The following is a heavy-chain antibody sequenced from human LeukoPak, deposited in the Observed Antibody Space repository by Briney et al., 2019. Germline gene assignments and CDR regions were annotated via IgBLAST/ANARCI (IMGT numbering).Heavy chain of an antibody. J-gene: IGHJ4*02. D-gene: IGHD5-18*01. CDR1: GFTFSSYA. CDR3: VKDLQTSRSGYSYAPFDY. CDR2: ISSNGGST. Sequence: GGSLRLSCSASGFTFSSYAMHWVRQAPGKGLEYVSAISSNGGSTYYADSVKGRFTISRDNSKNTLYLQMSSLRAEDTAVYYCVKDLQTSRSGYSYAPFDYWGQGTLSPSPQ. V-gene: IGHV3-64D*06.